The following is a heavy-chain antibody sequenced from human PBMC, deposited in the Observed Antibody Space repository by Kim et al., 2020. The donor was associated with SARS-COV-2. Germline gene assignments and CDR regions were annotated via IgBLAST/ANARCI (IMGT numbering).Heavy chain of an antibody. Sequence: YADSVKGRFTVSRDISKSTVYLQMNSLRVDDTAVYYCARSGGYSYYGMDVWGQGTTVTVSS. D-gene: IGHD5-12*01. V-gene: IGHV3-53*01. J-gene: IGHJ6*02. CDR3: ARSGGYSYYGMDV.